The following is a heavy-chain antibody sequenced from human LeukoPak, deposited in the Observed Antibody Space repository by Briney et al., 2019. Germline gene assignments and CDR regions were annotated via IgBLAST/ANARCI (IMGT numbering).Heavy chain of an antibody. CDR1: GFTFSSYA. CDR2: ISYDGSNK. CDR3: ARAAFDI. V-gene: IGHV3-30-3*01. J-gene: IGHJ3*02. Sequence: GGPLRLSCAASGFTFSSYAMHWVRQAPGKGLEWVAVISYDGSNKYYADSVKGRFTISRDNSKNTLYLQMNSLRAEDTAVYYCARAAFDIWGQGTMVTVSS.